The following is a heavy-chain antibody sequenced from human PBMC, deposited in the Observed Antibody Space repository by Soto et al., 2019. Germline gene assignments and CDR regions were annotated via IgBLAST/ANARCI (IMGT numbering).Heavy chain of an antibody. CDR1: GFTFSRYW. J-gene: IGHJ4*02. CDR2: INNDGSST. CDR3: ARDLGSNFGHPFDH. V-gene: IGHV3-74*01. Sequence: EVHLEESGGGLVQPGGSLRLSCAASGFTFSRYWMHWVRQAPGKGLVWVSYINNDGSSTSSADSVKGRFTISKDNAKNTLYLQMKSLRAEETAVYYCARDLGSNFGHPFDHWGQGTLVTVSS. D-gene: IGHD1-1*01.